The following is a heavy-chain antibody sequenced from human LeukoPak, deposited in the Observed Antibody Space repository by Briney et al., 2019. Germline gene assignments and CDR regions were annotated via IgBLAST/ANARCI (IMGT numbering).Heavy chain of an antibody. Sequence: PGGSLRLSCAASGFTFSSYGMHWVRQAPGKGLEWVAFIRYDGSNKYYADSVKGRFTISRDNSKNTLYLQMNSLRAEDTAVYYCAKDGRGDYCSSTSCLFDYWGQGTLVTVSS. J-gene: IGHJ4*02. V-gene: IGHV3-30*02. CDR1: GFTFSSYG. CDR2: IRYDGSNK. D-gene: IGHD2-2*01. CDR3: AKDGRGDYCSSTSCLFDY.